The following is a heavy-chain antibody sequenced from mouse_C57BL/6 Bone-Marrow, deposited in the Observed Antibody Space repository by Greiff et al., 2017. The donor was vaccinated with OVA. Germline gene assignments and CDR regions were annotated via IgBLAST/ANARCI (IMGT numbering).Heavy chain of an antibody. D-gene: IGHD3-2*02. Sequence: DVQLVESGGGLVKPGGSLKLSCAASGFTFSSYAMSWVRQTPEKRLEWVATISDGGSYTYYPDNVKGRFTISRDNAKNNLYLQMSHLKSEDTAMYYCARGGSSVPWFAYWGQGTLVTVSA. V-gene: IGHV5-4*01. CDR2: ISDGGSYT. CDR1: GFTFSSYA. J-gene: IGHJ3*01. CDR3: ARGGSSVPWFAY.